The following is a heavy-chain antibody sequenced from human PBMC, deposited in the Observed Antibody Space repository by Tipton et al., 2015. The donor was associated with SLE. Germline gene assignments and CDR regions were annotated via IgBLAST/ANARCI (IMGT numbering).Heavy chain of an antibody. CDR2: ISGSGGST. V-gene: IGHV3-23*01. CDR3: AKEYSSSSLYYYYGMDV. J-gene: IGHJ6*02. CDR1: GFAFSSYA. D-gene: IGHD6-6*01. Sequence: SLRLSCAASGFAFSSYAMSWVRQAPGKGLEWVSAISGSGGSTYYADSVKGRFTISRDNSKNTLYLQMNSLRAEDTAVYYCAKEYSSSSLYYYYGMDVWGQGTTVTVSS.